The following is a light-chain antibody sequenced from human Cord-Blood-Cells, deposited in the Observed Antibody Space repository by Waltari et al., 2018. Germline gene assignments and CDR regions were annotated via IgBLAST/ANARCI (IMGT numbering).Light chain of an antibody. Sequence: DIVLTQPPATLSLSPGGRATLSCRASQSVSSYLAWYQQKPGQAPRLLIYDASNRATGIPARFSGSGSGTDFTLTISSLEPEDFAVYYCQQRSNWPPFTFGPGTKVDIK. V-gene: IGKV3-11*01. CDR1: QSVSSY. J-gene: IGKJ3*01. CDR2: DAS. CDR3: QQRSNWPPFT.